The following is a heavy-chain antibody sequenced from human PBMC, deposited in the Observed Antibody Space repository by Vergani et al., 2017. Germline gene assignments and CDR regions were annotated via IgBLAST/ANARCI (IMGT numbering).Heavy chain of an antibody. D-gene: IGHD3-22*01. V-gene: IGHV3-23*01. CDR1: GFTFSSYA. CDR3: AKVDLGYDSSGYYFYYYGMDV. J-gene: IGHJ6*02. CDR2: ISGSGGST. Sequence: EVQLLESGGGLVQPGGSLRLSCAASGFTFSSYAMSWVRQAPGKGLEWVSAISGSGGSTYYADSVKGRFTISRDNSKSTLYLQMNSLRAEDTAVYYCAKVDLGYDSSGYYFYYYGMDVWGQGTTVTVSS.